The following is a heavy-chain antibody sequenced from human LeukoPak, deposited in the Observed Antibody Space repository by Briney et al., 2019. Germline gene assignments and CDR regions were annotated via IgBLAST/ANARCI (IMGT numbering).Heavy chain of an antibody. Sequence: PSETLYLTCTVSGGSISSYYWNWIRQPPGKGLEWIGYIYYSGSTNYNPSLKSRVTISVDTSKNQFSLKLSSVTAVDTAVYYCARTTTLSRLRFDYWGQGTLVPVSS. J-gene: IGHJ4*01. CDR1: GGSISSYY. V-gene: IGHV4-59*01. CDR2: IYYSGST. D-gene: IGHD2/OR15-2a*01. CDR3: ARTTTLSRLRFDY.